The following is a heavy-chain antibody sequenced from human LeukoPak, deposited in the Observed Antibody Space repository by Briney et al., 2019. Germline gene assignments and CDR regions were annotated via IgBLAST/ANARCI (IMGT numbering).Heavy chain of an antibody. CDR1: GFTFSSYA. D-gene: IGHD3-22*01. V-gene: IGHV3-30*02. Sequence: GGSLRLSCAASGFTFSSYAMSWVRQAPGKGLEWVAFIRYDGSNKYYADSVKGRFTISRDNSKNTLYLQMNSLRAEDTAVYYCACYYDSSGYWDDAFDIWGQGTMVTVSS. CDR2: IRYDGSNK. J-gene: IGHJ3*02. CDR3: ACYYDSSGYWDDAFDI.